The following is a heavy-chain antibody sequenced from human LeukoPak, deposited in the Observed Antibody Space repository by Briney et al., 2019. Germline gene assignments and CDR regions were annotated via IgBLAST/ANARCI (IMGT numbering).Heavy chain of an antibody. CDR2: ISGSGGST. CDR1: GFTFSSYA. D-gene: IGHD3-22*01. CDR3: AKAAHYYDSSGYYIDY. J-gene: IGHJ4*02. V-gene: IGHV3-23*01. Sequence: GGSLRLSCAASGFTFSSYAMSWVRQAPGKGLEWVSAISGSGGSTYYADSVKGRFTISRDNSKNTLYLQMNSLRAEDTAVYYCAKAAHYYDSSGYYIDYWGQGTLVTVSS.